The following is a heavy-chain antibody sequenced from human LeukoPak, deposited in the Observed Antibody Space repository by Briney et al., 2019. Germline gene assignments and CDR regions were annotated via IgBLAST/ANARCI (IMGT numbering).Heavy chain of an antibody. CDR1: GFTLSSHW. CDR3: GGRRV. J-gene: IGHJ6*04. CDR2: VRSKSDAGTM. V-gene: IGHV3-15*01. D-gene: IGHD3-16*01. Sequence: PGGSLRLSCAASGFTLSSHWMGWVRQAPGKGLEWVGRVRSKSDAGTMDYAAHVEGRFTISRDDSKNMVYLDMNSLKTEDTAVYYCGGRRVWGNGTVVTVSS.